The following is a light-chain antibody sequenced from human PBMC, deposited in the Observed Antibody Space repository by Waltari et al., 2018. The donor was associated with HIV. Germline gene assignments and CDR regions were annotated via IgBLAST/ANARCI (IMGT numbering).Light chain of an antibody. CDR3: QQFHRLPLT. Sequence: DLQMTQSPSSLSVSVGDKITITCQTSQDIGSHLNWYQQKPGEAPQLLIHDASDLQAGVPSRFAGGGSGSNFSFTITSLQPEDLVIYFCQQFHRLPLTFGGGT. V-gene: IGKV1-33*01. CDR1: QDIGSH. J-gene: IGKJ4*01. CDR2: DAS.